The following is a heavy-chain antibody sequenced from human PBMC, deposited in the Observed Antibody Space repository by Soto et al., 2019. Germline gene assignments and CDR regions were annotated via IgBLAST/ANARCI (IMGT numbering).Heavy chain of an antibody. CDR2: IFLNNEK. V-gene: IGHV2-26*01. J-gene: IGHJ6*02. CDR3: ARNFAGHYAMDV. CDR1: GFSLSNTRLG. Sequence: QVTLKESGPVLVKPTETLTLTCTVSGFSLSNTRLGVSWIRQPPGKALEWLAHIFLNNEKSFNTSLKNRLTISQDTSKSQVVLTMTNMDPVDTATYYCARNFAGHYAMDVWGQGTTVTVSS.